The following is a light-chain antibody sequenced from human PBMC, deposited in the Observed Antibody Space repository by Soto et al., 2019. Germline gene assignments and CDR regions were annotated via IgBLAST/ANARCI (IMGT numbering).Light chain of an antibody. V-gene: IGKV3-20*01. CDR2: GAS. CDR3: QQYGSSPFT. CDR1: QSVSSNY. J-gene: IGKJ3*01. Sequence: EIVLTQSPGTLALSPGERATLSCRASQSVSSNYLTWYQKKRGQAPRLLIHGASSRATGIPDRFSGSGSGTDCTLTISRLEPEDFAVYYCQQYGSSPFTFGPGTKVGIK.